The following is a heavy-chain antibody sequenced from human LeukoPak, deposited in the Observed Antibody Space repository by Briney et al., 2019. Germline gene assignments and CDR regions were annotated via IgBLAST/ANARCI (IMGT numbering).Heavy chain of an antibody. V-gene: IGHV3-7*01. CDR3: ARERQTWELLY. CDR1: GFTFSSYS. J-gene: IGHJ4*02. CDR2: IKQDGSEK. Sequence: GGSLRLSCAASGFTFSSYSMNWVRQAPGKGLEWVANIKQDGSEKYYVDSVKGRFTISRDNAKNSLYLQMNSLRAEDTAVYYCARERQTWELLYGGQGTLVTVSS. D-gene: IGHD1-26*01.